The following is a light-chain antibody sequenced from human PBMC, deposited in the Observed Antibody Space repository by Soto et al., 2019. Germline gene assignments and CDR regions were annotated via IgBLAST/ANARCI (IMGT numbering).Light chain of an antibody. CDR1: ESVRSG. Sequence: EVAMRQSPATLSVPPGNRANLSCRASESVRSGLACYQQKPGQAPRLLIYGGSIRAADVPDRFSGSGSGTEFTLTISTLQSEDFAVYYCQQYNDWPTITFGQGTRLEAK. V-gene: IGKV3-15*01. J-gene: IGKJ5*01. CDR3: QQYNDWPTIT. CDR2: GGS.